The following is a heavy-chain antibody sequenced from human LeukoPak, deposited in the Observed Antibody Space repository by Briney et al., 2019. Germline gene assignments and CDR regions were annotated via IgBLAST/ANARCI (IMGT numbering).Heavy chain of an antibody. D-gene: IGHD4-17*01. CDR2: IYYSGST. J-gene: IGHJ4*02. V-gene: IGHV4-59*12. CDR3: ARRFRGGLRFDY. Sequence: SETLSLTCTVSGGSISSYYWNWIRQPPGKGLEWIGYIYYSGSTNYNPSLKSRVTISVDTSKNQFSLKLSSVTAADTAVYYCARRFRGGLRFDYWGQGTLVTVSS. CDR1: GGSISSYY.